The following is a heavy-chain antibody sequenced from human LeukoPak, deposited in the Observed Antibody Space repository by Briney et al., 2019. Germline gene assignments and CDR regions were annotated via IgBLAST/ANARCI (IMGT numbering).Heavy chain of an antibody. Sequence: GGSLRLSCAASGFTFSTYSMNWVRQAPGKGLEWVSSISSSSSYIHYADSVKGRFTISRDNAKNSLFLQMNSLRAEDTAVYYCASLDDILTGYPVGPYYMDVWGKGTTVTVSS. D-gene: IGHD3-9*01. J-gene: IGHJ6*03. CDR1: GFTFSTYS. CDR3: ASLDDILTGYPVGPYYMDV. CDR2: ISSSSSYI. V-gene: IGHV3-21*01.